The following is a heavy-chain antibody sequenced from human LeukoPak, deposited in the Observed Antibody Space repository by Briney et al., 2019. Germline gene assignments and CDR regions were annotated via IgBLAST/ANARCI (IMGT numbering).Heavy chain of an antibody. J-gene: IGHJ4*02. V-gene: IGHV4-39*01. CDR1: GGSISSSSYY. D-gene: IGHD3-9*01. CDR3: ARGQVDWLRGIGIDY. Sequence: SETLSLTCTVSGGSISSSSYYWGWIRQPPGKGLEWIGSIYYSGSTYYNPSLKSRVTISVDTSKNQFSLKLSSVTAADTAVYYCARGQVDWLRGIGIDYWGQGTLVTVSS. CDR2: IYYSGST.